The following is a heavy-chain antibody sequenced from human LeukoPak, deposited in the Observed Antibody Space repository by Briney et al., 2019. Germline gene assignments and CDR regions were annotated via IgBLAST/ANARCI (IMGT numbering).Heavy chain of an antibody. CDR3: ARGGWNKFDY. CDR1: GVSISGNY. D-gene: IGHD3-22*01. CDR2: IFYTGST. Sequence: SETLSLTCTVSGVSISGNYWSWIRQPPGKGLEWIGYIFYTGSTNYNPSLQSRVTILLDTSKNQFSLKLSSVSAADTAVYYCARGGWNKFDYWGQGTLVTVSS. J-gene: IGHJ4*02. V-gene: IGHV4-59*01.